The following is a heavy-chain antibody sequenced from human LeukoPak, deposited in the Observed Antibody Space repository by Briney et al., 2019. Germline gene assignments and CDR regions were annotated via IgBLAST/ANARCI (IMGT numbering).Heavy chain of an antibody. J-gene: IGHJ6*02. CDR2: IYHSGST. CDR3: ASRYSYDSSGYSYYYYGMGV. V-gene: IGHV4-4*02. CDR1: GGYISSSNW. Sequence: PSGTLSLTCAVSGGYISSSNWWSWVRQPPGKGLEWIGEIYHSGSTNYNPSLKSRVTMSVDKSKNQFSLKLSSVAAADTAVYYCASRYSYDSSGYSYYYYGMGVWGQGTTVTVS. D-gene: IGHD3-22*01.